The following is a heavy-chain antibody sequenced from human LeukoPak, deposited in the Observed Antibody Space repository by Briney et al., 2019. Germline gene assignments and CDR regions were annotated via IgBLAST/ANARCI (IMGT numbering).Heavy chain of an antibody. CDR1: GGSISSYY. CDR3: ARDPGSSGWLDYYYGMDV. J-gene: IGHJ6*02. V-gene: IGHV4-59*01. CDR2: IYYSGST. Sequence: SETLSLTCTVSGGSISSYYWSWIRRPPGKGLEWIGYIYYSGSTNYNPSLKSRVTISVDTSKNQFSLKLSSVTAADTAVYYCARDPGSSGWLDYYYGMDVWGQGTTVTVSS. D-gene: IGHD6-19*01.